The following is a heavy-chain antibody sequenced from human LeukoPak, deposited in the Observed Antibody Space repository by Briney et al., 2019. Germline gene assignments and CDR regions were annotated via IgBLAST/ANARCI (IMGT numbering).Heavy chain of an antibody. CDR3: AIDSYGYYYYHYIDV. CDR1: GVTIWSYW. J-gene: IGHJ6*03. D-gene: IGHD4-17*01. CDR2: IKQDGTEK. Sequence: GGSLRLSCVASGVTIWSYWMTRGRQAPGQGLGWEANIKQDGTEKYYVDSVKGRFTISRDNAKNSLYLQMNSLRDEDTAVYYCAIDSYGYYYYHYIDVWGKGTTVTVSS. V-gene: IGHV3-7*01.